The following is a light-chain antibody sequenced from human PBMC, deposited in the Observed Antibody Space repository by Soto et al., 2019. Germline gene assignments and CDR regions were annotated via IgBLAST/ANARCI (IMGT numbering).Light chain of an antibody. Sequence: QSVLTQPPSVSGAPGQRVTISCTGSSSNIGAPYDVHWYQQLPGTAPKLLIYGNSNRPSGVPDRFSGSKSGTSASLAITGLQAEDEADYYCQSYDSSLSGPYVFGTGTKVTVL. J-gene: IGLJ1*01. CDR3: QSYDSSLSGPYV. V-gene: IGLV1-40*01. CDR1: SSNIGAPYD. CDR2: GNS.